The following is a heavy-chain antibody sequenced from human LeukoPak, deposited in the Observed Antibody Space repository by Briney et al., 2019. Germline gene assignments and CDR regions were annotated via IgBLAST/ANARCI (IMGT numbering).Heavy chain of an antibody. CDR2: ISWNSGSI. D-gene: IGHD6-13*01. V-gene: IGHV3-9*01. CDR3: ARGVGPYSSSWPHQ. CDR1: GFTFDDYA. J-gene: IGHJ4*02. Sequence: GGSLRLSCAASGFTFDDYAMHWVRQAPGKGLEWVSGISWNSGSIGYADSVKGRFTISRDNAKNSLYLQMNSLRAEDTALYYCARGVGPYSSSWPHQWGQGTLVTVSS.